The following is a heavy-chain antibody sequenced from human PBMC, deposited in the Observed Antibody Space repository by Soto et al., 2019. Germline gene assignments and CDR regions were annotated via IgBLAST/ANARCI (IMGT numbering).Heavy chain of an antibody. V-gene: IGHV1-18*04. CDR1: GYTFTYYE. CDR2: ISAYSGNT. D-gene: IGHD4-17*01. J-gene: IGHJ4*01. CDR3: ARVVKAGDYGDYGRYYFDY. Sequence: ASVKVSCKASGYTFTYYEITWVRQAPGQGLEWMGWISAYSGNTNYAQKLQGRLTMTTDTSTNTAYMELRSLGSDDTAVYYCARVVKAGDYGDYGRYYFDYWGRGTLVTVSS.